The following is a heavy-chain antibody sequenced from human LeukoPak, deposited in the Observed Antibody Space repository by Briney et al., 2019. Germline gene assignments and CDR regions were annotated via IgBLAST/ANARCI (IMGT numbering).Heavy chain of an antibody. CDR3: AKDQNYFGSGNNAIDY. CDR2: ISTDRKTT. CDR1: GFSFSDYS. D-gene: IGHD3-10*01. V-gene: IGHV3-48*01. Sequence: GGSLRLSCAASGFSFSDYSMNWVRQAPGKGLEDISYISTDRKTTSYADSVKGRFTISRDNSKNTLYLRMNSLRAEDTAVYHCAKDQNYFGSGNNAIDYWGQGTLVTVSS. J-gene: IGHJ4*02.